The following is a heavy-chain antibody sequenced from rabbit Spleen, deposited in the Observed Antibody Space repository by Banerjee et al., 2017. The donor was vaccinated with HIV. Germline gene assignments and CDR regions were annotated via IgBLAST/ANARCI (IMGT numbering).Heavy chain of an antibody. Sequence: QEQLEESGGDLVKPGASLTLTCTASGFSFSSSYYMCWVRQAPGKGLECIACIYNGDGSTYYATWAKGRFTISKTSSTTVTLQMTSLTAADTAAYFCARNYVNTFDPWGPGTLVTVS. V-gene: IGHV1S45*01. D-gene: IGHD1-1*01. CDR3: ARNYVNTFDP. J-gene: IGHJ2*01. CDR1: GFSFSSSYY. CDR2: IYNGDGST.